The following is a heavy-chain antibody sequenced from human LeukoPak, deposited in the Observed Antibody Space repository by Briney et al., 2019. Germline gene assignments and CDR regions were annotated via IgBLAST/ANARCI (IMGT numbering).Heavy chain of an antibody. Sequence: GGSLRLSCAASGFTFSSYWMHWVRQAPGKGLVWVSRINSDGSSTSYADSVKGRFTISRDNAKNTLYLQMNSLRAEDTAVYYCASSTITMVRGVPYYYYGMDVWGQGTTVTVSS. J-gene: IGHJ6*02. CDR2: INSDGSST. V-gene: IGHV3-74*01. D-gene: IGHD3-10*01. CDR3: ASSTITMVRGVPYYYYGMDV. CDR1: GFTFSSYW.